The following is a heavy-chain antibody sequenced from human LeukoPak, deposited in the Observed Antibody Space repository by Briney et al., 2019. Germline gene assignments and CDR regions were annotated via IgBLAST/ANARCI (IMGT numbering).Heavy chain of an antibody. CDR2: IYPGDSDT. D-gene: IGHD6-13*01. Sequence: GESLKISCKGSGYSFTSYWIGWVRQMPGKGLEWMGIIYPGDSDTRYSPSFQGQVTISADKSISTAYLQWSSLKASDTAMYYCARPRSSSWYDIDYFDYRGQGTLFTVSS. CDR3: ARPRSSSWYDIDYFDY. V-gene: IGHV5-51*01. CDR1: GYSFTSYW. J-gene: IGHJ4*02.